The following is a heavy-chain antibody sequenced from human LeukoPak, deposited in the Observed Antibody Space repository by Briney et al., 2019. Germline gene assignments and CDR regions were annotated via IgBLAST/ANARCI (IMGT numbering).Heavy chain of an antibody. Sequence: GASVKVSCKASGYTFSSYAMNWVRQAPGKGLEWMGGFDPEDGETIYAQKFQGRVTMTEDTSTDTAYMELSSLRSEDTAVYYCATIADSSGYYVDAFDIWGQGTMVTVSS. CDR2: FDPEDGET. J-gene: IGHJ3*02. CDR1: GYTFSSYA. CDR3: ATIADSSGYYVDAFDI. V-gene: IGHV1-24*01. D-gene: IGHD3-22*01.